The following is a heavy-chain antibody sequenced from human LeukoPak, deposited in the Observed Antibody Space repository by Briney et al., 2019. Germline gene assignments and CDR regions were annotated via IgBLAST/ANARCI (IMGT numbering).Heavy chain of an antibody. Sequence: ASVKVSCKASGYTFTSYGISWVRQAPGQGLEWMGWISAYNGNTNYAQKLQGRVTMTTDTSTTTAYMELRSLRSDDTAVYYCARDPTLVGASTSWFDPWGQGTLVIVSS. CDR1: GYTFTSYG. V-gene: IGHV1-18*01. J-gene: IGHJ5*02. CDR2: ISAYNGNT. D-gene: IGHD1-26*01. CDR3: ARDPTLVGASTSWFDP.